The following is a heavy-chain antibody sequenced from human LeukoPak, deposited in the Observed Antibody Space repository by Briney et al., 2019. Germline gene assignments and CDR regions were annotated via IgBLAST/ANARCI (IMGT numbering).Heavy chain of an antibody. CDR3: ARSPYGSGEFDY. CDR2: ISYDGSNK. V-gene: IGHV3-30*01. Sequence: GGSLRLSCAASGFTFSSYAMHWVRQAPGKGLEWVAVISYDGSNKYYADSVKGRFTISRDNSKSTLYLQMNSLRAEDTAVYYCARSPYGSGEFDYWGQGTLVTVSS. D-gene: IGHD3-10*01. CDR1: GFTFSSYA. J-gene: IGHJ4*02.